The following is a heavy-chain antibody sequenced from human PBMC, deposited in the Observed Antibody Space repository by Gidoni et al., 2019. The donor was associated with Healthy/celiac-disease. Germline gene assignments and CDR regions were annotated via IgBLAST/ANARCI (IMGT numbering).Heavy chain of an antibody. CDR1: GGTFSSYA. CDR2: IIPIFGTA. Sequence: QVQLVQSGAEVKKPGSSVKVSCKASGGTFSSYAISWVRQAPGQGLEWMGGIIPIFGTANYAQKFQGRVTITADESTSTAYMELSSLRSEDTAVYYCARDGSAAAGTVVGNWFDPWGQGTLVTVSS. CDR3: ARDGSAAAGTVVGNWFDP. J-gene: IGHJ5*02. D-gene: IGHD6-13*01. V-gene: IGHV1-69*01.